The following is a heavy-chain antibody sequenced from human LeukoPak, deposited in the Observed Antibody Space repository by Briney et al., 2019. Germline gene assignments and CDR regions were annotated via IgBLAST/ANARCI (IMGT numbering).Heavy chain of an antibody. CDR2: INPDTGGT. D-gene: IGHD1-20*01. J-gene: IGHJ4*02. V-gene: IGHV1-2*02. CDR1: GYTLTASY. Sequence: GASVKVSCKASGYTLTASYMHWGRQAHGQGLEWMGWINPDTGGTNYPQKFHGRVTMTRDTSISTAYMELSSLRSDDTAVYYCARVDNWNDEEWGQGTLVTVSS. CDR3: ARVDNWNDEE.